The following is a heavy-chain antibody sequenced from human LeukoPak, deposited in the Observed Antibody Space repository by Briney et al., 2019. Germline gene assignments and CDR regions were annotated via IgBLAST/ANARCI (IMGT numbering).Heavy chain of an antibody. J-gene: IGHJ4*02. CDR3: AREGGRGDTYGAFDY. CDR2: IYTSGST. V-gene: IGHV4-4*07. D-gene: IGHD2-21*01. Sequence: KPSETLSLTCTVYGGSISSYYWSWIRQPAGKGLEWIGRIYTSGSTNYNPSLKSRVTISVDTSKNQFSLKLSSVTAADTAVYYCAREGGRGDTYGAFDYWGQGTLVTVSS. CDR1: GGSISSYY.